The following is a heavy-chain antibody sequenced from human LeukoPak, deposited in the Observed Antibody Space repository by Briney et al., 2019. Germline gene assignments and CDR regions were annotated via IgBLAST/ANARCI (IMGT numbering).Heavy chain of an antibody. V-gene: IGHV4-38-2*01. CDR2: IYHSGST. CDR3: ARVPFIAAAGTNWFDP. CDR1: GYSISSGYY. J-gene: IGHJ5*02. D-gene: IGHD6-13*01. Sequence: PSETLSLTCAVSGYSISSGYYWGWIRQPPGKGLEWIGSIYHSGSTYYNPSLKSRVTISVDTSKNQFSLKLSSVTAADTAVYYCARVPFIAAAGTNWFDPWGQGNLVTVSS.